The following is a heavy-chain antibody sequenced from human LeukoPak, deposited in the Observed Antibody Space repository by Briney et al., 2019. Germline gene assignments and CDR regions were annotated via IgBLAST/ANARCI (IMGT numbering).Heavy chain of an antibody. V-gene: IGHV3-48*01. Sequence: PGGSLRLSCSASGFIFASYGMNWVRQAPGKGLQWVSYISAGSSNTFYADSVKGRFTISRDDADNSLHLQMNSLSAEDTAVYYCARDAVQAGTPFYFDFWGQGALVTASS. CDR2: ISAGSSNT. CDR3: ARDAVQAGTPFYFDF. J-gene: IGHJ4*02. D-gene: IGHD2-15*01. CDR1: GFIFASYG.